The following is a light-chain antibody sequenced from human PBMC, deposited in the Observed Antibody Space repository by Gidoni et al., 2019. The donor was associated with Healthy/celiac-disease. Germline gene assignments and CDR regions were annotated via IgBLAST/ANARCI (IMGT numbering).Light chain of an antibody. Sequence: QSALTQPRSVSGSPGQSVTISCTGTSSDVGGYNYVHWYQQHPGKAPKLMIYDVSKRPSGVPDRFSGSKSGNTASLTISGLQAEDEADYYCCSYAGSYPLWVFGGGTKLTVL. J-gene: IGLJ3*02. CDR1: SSDVGGYNY. CDR2: DVS. V-gene: IGLV2-11*01. CDR3: CSYAGSYPLWV.